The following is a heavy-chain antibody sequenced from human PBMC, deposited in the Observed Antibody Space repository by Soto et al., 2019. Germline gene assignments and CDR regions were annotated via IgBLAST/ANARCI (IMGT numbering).Heavy chain of an antibody. V-gene: IGHV1-2*04. CDR3: AREADSGSSLDY. Sequence: GASVKVSCTACGCNFSSYAISWVRQAPGQGLEWMGWINTNSGGTNYAKKFQGWVTMTRDKFISTAYMELSRLRSDDTAVYYCAREADSGSSLDYWGQGTLVTVSS. D-gene: IGHD1-26*01. CDR1: GCNFSSYA. CDR2: INTNSGGT. J-gene: IGHJ4*02.